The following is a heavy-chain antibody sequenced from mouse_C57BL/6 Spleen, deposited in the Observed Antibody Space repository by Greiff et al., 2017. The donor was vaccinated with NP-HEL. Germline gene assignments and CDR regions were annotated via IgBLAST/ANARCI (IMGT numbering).Heavy chain of an antibody. V-gene: IGHV5-17*01. D-gene: IGHD2-4*01. CDR2: ISRGSGTT. CDR1: GFTFSDYG. CDR3: ARDYYYNYFDD. J-gene: IGHJ2*01. Sequence: EVQRVQSGGGLVKPGGSLKLSCAASGFTFSDYGMHWVRQAPEKGLEWVAYISRGSGTTYYADTVKGRFTISRDNAKNTLFLQMTSLRSEDTAMYYCARDYYYNYFDDWGQGTTLTVSS.